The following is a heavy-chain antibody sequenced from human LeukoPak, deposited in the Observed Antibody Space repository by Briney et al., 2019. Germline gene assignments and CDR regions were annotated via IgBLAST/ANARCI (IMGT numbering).Heavy chain of an antibody. Sequence: GRSLRLSCAASGFTFSSYGMHWVRQAPGKGLEWVAVISYDGSNKYYADSVKGRFTISRDNSKNTLYLQMNSLRAEDTAVYYCARDSGSGSYIEYFDYWGQGTLVTVSS. J-gene: IGHJ4*02. CDR1: GFTFSSYG. D-gene: IGHD3-10*01. CDR3: ARDSGSGSYIEYFDY. CDR2: ISYDGSNK. V-gene: IGHV3-30*03.